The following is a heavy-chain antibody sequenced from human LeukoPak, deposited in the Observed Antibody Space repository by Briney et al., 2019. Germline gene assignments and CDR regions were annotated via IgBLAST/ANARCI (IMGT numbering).Heavy chain of an antibody. Sequence: SETLSLTCTVSGGSISSGGYYWNWIRQPPGKGLEWIGSIYYSGSANYNPSLKSRVTISVDTSKNQFSLKLSSVTAADTAVYYCARERELSNWFDPWGQGTLVTVSS. CDR1: GGSISSGGYY. J-gene: IGHJ5*02. CDR2: IYYSGSA. CDR3: ARERELSNWFDP. D-gene: IGHD1-26*01. V-gene: IGHV4-61*08.